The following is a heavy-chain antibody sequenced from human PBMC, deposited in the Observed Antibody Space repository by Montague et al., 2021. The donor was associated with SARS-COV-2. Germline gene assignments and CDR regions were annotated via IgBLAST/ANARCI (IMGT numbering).Heavy chain of an antibody. CDR1: GFTFSAYS. V-gene: IGHV3-21*01. CDR2: ISSRTSYT. Sequence: SLRLSCAASGFTFSAYSMTWVRQAPGKGLEWVSSISSRTSYTYYGDSVKGRFTSSRDNAKNSLYLEMNSLRAEDTAVYYCARDGYNNSWYHFGFDIWGQGTGVTVPS. J-gene: IGHJ3*02. D-gene: IGHD6-13*01. CDR3: ARDGYNNSWYHFGFDI.